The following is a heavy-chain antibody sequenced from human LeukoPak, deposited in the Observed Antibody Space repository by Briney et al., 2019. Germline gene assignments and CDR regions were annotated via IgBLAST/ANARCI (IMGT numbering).Heavy chain of an antibody. J-gene: IGHJ5*02. Sequence: GASVKVSCKASGYTFTNHGIGWVRQAPGQGLEWVGWISPYNGYTKYAQRLQGRVTMTTDTSTTTAYLELRSLRPDDTALYYCARDLSGVPAATQGYFDPWGQGTLVTVSS. V-gene: IGHV1-18*01. CDR1: GYTFTNHG. D-gene: IGHD2-2*01. CDR3: ARDLSGVPAATQGYFDP. CDR2: ISPYNGYT.